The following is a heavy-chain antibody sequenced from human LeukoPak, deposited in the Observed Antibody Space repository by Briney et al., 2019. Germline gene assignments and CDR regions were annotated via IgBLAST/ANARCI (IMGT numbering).Heavy chain of an antibody. CDR2: INHSGST. Sequence: PSETLSLTCTVSGGSISSSSYYWSWIRQPPGKGLEWIGEINHSGSTNYNPSLKSRVTISVDTSKNQFSLKLSSVTAADTAVYYCARGRVDIVLMVYARPRNNWFDPWGQGTLVTVSS. J-gene: IGHJ5*02. D-gene: IGHD2-8*01. CDR1: GGSISSSSYY. CDR3: ARGRVDIVLMVYARPRNNWFDP. V-gene: IGHV4-39*07.